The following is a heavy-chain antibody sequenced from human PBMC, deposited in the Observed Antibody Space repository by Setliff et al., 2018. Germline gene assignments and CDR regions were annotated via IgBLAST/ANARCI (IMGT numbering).Heavy chain of an antibody. CDR2: SHD. CDR3: ARDGKQYYYDSTGYYRNWFDP. V-gene: IGHV3-30-3*01. D-gene: IGHD3-22*01. J-gene: IGHJ5*02. Sequence: SHDYYADSVRGRFTISRDNSNNALYMQMSSLRAEDTAIYSCARDGKQYYYDSTGYYRNWFDPWGQGTLVTVSS.